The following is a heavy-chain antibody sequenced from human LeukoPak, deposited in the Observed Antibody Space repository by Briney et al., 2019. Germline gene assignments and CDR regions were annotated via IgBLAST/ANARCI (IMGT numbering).Heavy chain of an antibody. V-gene: IGHV3-33*01. CDR2: IWYDGSNK. D-gene: IGHD2-15*01. CDR3: ARGYCSGGSCYAFDY. CDR1: GFTFSSYG. J-gene: IGHJ4*02. Sequence: GGSLRLSCAASGFTFSSYGMHWVRQASGKGLEWVAVIWYDGSNKYYAVSVKGRFTISRDNSKNTLYLQMNSLRAEDTAVYYCARGYCSGGSCYAFDYWGQGTLVTVSS.